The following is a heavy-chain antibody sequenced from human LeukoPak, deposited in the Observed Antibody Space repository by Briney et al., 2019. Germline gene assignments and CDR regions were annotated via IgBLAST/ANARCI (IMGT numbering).Heavy chain of an antibody. CDR1: GFTFSNYN. CDR2: ITRSGTYI. D-gene: IGHD1-7*01. Sequence: GGSLRLSCAASGFTFSNYNMNWVRQAPGKAMEWVSSITRSGTYIFYADSVKGRFTISRDNAKNSLYLQMNGLRAEDTAAYYCARGATDTTRWFDPWGQGTLVTVSS. CDR3: ARGATDTTRWFDP. J-gene: IGHJ5*02. V-gene: IGHV3-21*01.